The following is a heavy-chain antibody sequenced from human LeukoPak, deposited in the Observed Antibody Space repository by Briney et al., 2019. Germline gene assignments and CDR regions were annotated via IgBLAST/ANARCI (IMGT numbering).Heavy chain of an antibody. CDR3: AREYNNWNPGYYYYYMDV. J-gene: IGHJ6*03. Sequence: ASVKVSCKASGYTFTVYYMHWVRRAPGQGLGWMGWINPNSGGTNYAQKFQGRVTMTRDTSISTAYMELSRLRSDDTAVYYCAREYNNWNPGYYYYYMDVWGKGTTVTVSS. V-gene: IGHV1-2*02. D-gene: IGHD1-20*01. CDR1: GYTFTVYY. CDR2: INPNSGGT.